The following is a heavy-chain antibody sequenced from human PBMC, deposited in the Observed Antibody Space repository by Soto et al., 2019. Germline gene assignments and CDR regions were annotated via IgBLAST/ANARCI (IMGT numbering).Heavy chain of an antibody. D-gene: IGHD1-26*01. J-gene: IGHJ4*02. CDR2: IYYSGTT. CDR1: GYSISSSNW. Sequence: QVQLQETGPGLVQPSDTLSLTCAVSGYSISSSNWWGWIRQPPGKGLEWIGYIYYSGTTYYNPSLKSRVTMAVDTSKNQVSLKLTSVTAVDTAVYYCARREIQGPIDYWGQGTLVTVSS. V-gene: IGHV4-28*01. CDR3: ARREIQGPIDY.